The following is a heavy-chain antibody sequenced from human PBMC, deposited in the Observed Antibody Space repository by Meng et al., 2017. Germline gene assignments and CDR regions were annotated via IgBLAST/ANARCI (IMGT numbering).Heavy chain of an antibody. J-gene: IGHJ4*02. CDR3: ARDTVEAYCGGDCCPLGY. Sequence: QGQLQQGGAGLLKPSETLSLTCAVYGGSFSGYYWSWIRQPPGKGLEWIGEINHSGSTNYNPSLKSRVTISVDTSKNQFSLKLSSVTAADTAVYYCARDTVEAYCGGDCCPLGYWGQGTLVTVSS. CDR2: INHSGST. D-gene: IGHD2-21*02. V-gene: IGHV4-34*01. CDR1: GGSFSGYY.